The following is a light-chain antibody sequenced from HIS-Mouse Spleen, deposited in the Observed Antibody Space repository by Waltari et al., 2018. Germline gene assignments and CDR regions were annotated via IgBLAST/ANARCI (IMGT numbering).Light chain of an antibody. CDR1: QSISSW. Sequence: TQSPSTRSASVGDRVTITCRASQSISSWLAWYQQKPGKPPKLLIYKASSLESGVPSRFSGSGSGTEFTLTISSLQPDDFATYYCQQYNSYSRTFGQGTKVEIK. V-gene: IGKV1-5*03. J-gene: IGKJ1*01. CDR3: QQYNSYSRT. CDR2: KAS.